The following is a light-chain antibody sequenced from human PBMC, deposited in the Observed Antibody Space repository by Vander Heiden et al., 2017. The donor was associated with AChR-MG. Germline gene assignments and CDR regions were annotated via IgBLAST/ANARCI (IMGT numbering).Light chain of an antibody. CDR2: KVS. V-gene: IGKV2-30*01. Sequence: DVVLTQSPLSLPVTLGQPASISCRSSQGLVYGDGNTYLNWFQQRTGQSPRRLIYKVSNRDSGVPDRFSGSGSGTDFTLKISRVEAEDVGLYYCRQANHWPHTFGQGTKVEIK. CDR1: QGLVYGDGNTY. CDR3: RQANHWPHT. J-gene: IGKJ1*01.